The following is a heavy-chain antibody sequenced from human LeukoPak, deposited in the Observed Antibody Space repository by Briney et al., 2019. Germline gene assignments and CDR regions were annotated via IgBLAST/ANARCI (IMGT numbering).Heavy chain of an antibody. V-gene: IGHV3-30*02. Sequence: PGGSLRLSCAASGFIYSDYWMSWVRQAPGKGLEWVAFIRFDGSVKYYADSVKGRFTISRDNSKNTLYLQMNNVRAEDTAVYYCAKDLYGSGWTPDYWGHGTLLTVSS. CDR2: IRFDGSVK. CDR3: AKDLYGSGWTPDY. D-gene: IGHD6-19*01. CDR1: GFIYSDYW. J-gene: IGHJ4*01.